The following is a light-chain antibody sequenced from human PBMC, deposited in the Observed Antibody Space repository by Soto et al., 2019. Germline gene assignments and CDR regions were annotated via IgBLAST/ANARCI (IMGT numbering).Light chain of an antibody. CDR3: QHYGSSFT. Sequence: EIGLTHSPATLSLSPGERATVSCRASRSVSSSYLAWYQQKPGQAPRLLIYGASSRATGIPDRFSGSGSGTDFTLTISILEPEDFAVYYGQHYGSSFTFGPGTKVDIK. CDR1: RSVSSSY. J-gene: IGKJ3*01. CDR2: GAS. V-gene: IGKV3-20*01.